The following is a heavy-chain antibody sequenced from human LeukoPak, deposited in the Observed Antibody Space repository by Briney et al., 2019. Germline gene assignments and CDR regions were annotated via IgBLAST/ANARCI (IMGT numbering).Heavy chain of an antibody. J-gene: IGHJ3*02. CDR2: MSYDGNNK. D-gene: IGHD6-19*01. CDR1: GFTFSSYD. CDR3: AKDINSSGSLYAFDI. V-gene: IGHV3-30*18. Sequence: GTSLRLSCAASGFTFSSYDMHWVRQAPGKGLEWVAVMSYDGNNKDYVESVKGRFTISRDNAKNSLYLQMNSLRAEDTALYYCAKDINSSGSLYAFDIWGQGTMVTASS.